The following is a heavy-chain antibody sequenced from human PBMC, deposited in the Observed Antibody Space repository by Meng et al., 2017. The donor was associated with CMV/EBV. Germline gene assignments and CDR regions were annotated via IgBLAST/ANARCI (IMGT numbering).Heavy chain of an antibody. Sequence: SETLSLTCAVYGGSFSGYYWSWIRQPPGKGLEWIGEINHSGSTNYNPSLKSRVTISVDTSKNQFSLKLSSVTAADTAVYYCARGPPGIVVVIYNWFDPWGQGTLVTVSS. D-gene: IGHD3-22*01. CDR3: ARGPPGIVVVIYNWFDP. J-gene: IGHJ5*02. CDR2: INHSGST. V-gene: IGHV4-34*01. CDR1: GGSFSGYY.